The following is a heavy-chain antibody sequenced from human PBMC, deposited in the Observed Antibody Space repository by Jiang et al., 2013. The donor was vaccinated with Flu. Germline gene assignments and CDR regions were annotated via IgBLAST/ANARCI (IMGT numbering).Heavy chain of an antibody. CDR3: AREGYSYGYLAEGVDY. J-gene: IGHJ4*02. V-gene: IGHV3-33*01. CDR1: GFTFSSYG. Sequence: QLVESGGGVVQPGRSLRLSCAASGFTFSSYGMHWVRQAPGKGLEWVAVIWYDGSNKYYADSVKGRFTISRDNSKNTLYLQMNSLRAEDTAVYYCAREGYSYGYLAEGVDYWGQGTLVTVSS. D-gene: IGHD5-18*01. CDR2: IWYDGSNK.